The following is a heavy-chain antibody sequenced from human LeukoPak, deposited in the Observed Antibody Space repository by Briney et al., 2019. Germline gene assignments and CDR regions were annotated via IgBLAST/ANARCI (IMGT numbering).Heavy chain of an antibody. CDR1: RCSINAYY. Sequence: SETLSLTCTVSRCSINAYYWSWIRQPPGKGLEWIAYVRDNGENNYNPSLKSRVAISVDTANNQISLRLNFVTDADTAIYYCARQPVNTAAFDIWGLGTMVTVSS. CDR2: VRDNGEN. V-gene: IGHV4-59*08. J-gene: IGHJ3*02. D-gene: IGHD5-18*01. CDR3: ARQPVNTAAFDI.